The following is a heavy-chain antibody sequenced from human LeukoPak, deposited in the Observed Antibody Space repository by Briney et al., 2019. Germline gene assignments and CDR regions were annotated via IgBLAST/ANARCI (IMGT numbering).Heavy chain of an antibody. V-gene: IGHV3-30*03. CDR3: AREGCSSTSCYTPDPFDY. CDR1: GFTFSSYG. J-gene: IGHJ4*02. CDR2: ISYDGSNK. D-gene: IGHD2-2*02. Sequence: GRSLRLSCAASGFTFSSYGMHWVRQAPGKGLEWVAVISYDGSNKYYADSVKGRFTISRDNAKNSLYLQMNSLRAEDTAVYYCAREGCSSTSCYTPDPFDYWGQGTLVTVSS.